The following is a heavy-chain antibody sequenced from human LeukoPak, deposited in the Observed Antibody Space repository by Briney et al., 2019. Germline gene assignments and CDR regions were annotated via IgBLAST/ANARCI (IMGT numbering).Heavy chain of an antibody. J-gene: IGHJ2*01. CDR2: IHYTGST. Sequence: KSSETLSLTCTVSSGSITSYYWSWIRQPPGKGLEYIGHIHYTGSTDYNPSLKSRVTMSVDTSKNQFSLKLSSVTAADTAVYYCARHRYYYGSGSISPSGWYFDLWGRGTLVTVSS. V-gene: IGHV4-59*08. CDR1: SGSITSYY. D-gene: IGHD3-10*01. CDR3: ARHRYYYGSGSISPSGWYFDL.